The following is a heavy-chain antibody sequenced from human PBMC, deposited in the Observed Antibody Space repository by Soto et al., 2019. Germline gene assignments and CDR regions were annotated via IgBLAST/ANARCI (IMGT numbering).Heavy chain of an antibody. D-gene: IGHD6-25*01. Sequence: PSETLSLTCTVSGGSISSYYWSWIRQPPGKGLEWIGYIYYRGTANYNPSLKSRVTISVDTSKNQFSLKLSSVHAADSAVYYCARTQRYFVYVGQGTLVTVSS. CDR3: ARTQRYFVY. V-gene: IGHV4-59*01. J-gene: IGHJ4*02. CDR1: GGSISSYY. CDR2: IYYRGTA.